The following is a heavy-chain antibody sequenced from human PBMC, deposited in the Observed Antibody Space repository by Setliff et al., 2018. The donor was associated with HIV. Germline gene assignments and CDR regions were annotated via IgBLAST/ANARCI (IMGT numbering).Heavy chain of an antibody. CDR3: ARTLAYHAFDI. CDR1: GGSISSYY. D-gene: IGHD2-2*01. J-gene: IGHJ3*02. V-gene: IGHV4-4*07. CDR2: IYTSGST. Sequence: NPSETLSLTCTVSGGSISSYYWSWIRQPAGKGLEWIGCIYTSGSTNFNPSLKSRVTMSVDTSKNQFSLKLSSVTAADTAVYYCARTLAYHAFDIWGQGTMVTVSS.